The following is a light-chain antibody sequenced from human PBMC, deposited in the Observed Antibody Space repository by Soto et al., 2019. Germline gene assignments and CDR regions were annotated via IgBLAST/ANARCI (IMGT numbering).Light chain of an antibody. CDR3: AAWDDSLNGWV. CDR2: SNN. Sequence: QSVLTQPPSASGTPGQRVTISCSGSSSNIGSNTVNWYQQLPGTAPKLLIYSNNQRPSGVPDRFSGSKSGTSASLAISGLQSEDEADHYCAAWDDSLNGWVFGTGTKLTVL. V-gene: IGLV1-44*01. J-gene: IGLJ1*01. CDR1: SSNIGSNT.